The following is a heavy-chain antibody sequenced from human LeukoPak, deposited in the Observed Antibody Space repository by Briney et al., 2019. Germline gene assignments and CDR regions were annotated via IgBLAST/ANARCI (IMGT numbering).Heavy chain of an antibody. Sequence: ASVKVSCKASGYTFTGYYMHWVRQAPGQGLEWMGWINPNSGGTNYAQKFQGRVTMTRDTSISTAYMELSRLRSDDTAVYYCASLPHPMVRGADKNWFDPWGQGTPVTVSS. CDR1: GYTFTGYY. J-gene: IGHJ5*02. V-gene: IGHV1-2*02. CDR2: INPNSGGT. CDR3: ASLPHPMVRGADKNWFDP. D-gene: IGHD3-10*01.